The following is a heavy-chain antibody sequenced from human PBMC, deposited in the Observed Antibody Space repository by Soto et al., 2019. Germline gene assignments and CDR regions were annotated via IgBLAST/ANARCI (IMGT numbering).Heavy chain of an antibody. V-gene: IGHV3-23*01. Sequence: PGGSLRLSCAASGFTFSSYAMSWVRQAPGKGLEWVSAISGSGGSTYYADSVKGRFTISRDNSKNTLYLQMNSLRAEDTAVYYCAKLGYDSSGYYAPVYYWGQGTLVTVSS. CDR2: ISGSGGST. CDR1: GFTFSSYA. J-gene: IGHJ4*02. CDR3: AKLGYDSSGYYAPVYY. D-gene: IGHD3-22*01.